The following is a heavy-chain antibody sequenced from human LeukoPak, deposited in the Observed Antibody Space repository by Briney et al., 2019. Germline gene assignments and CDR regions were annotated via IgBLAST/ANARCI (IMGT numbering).Heavy chain of an antibody. CDR2: ISWNSASI. CDR3: ARDPDSRGTEPPFFDH. CDR1: GFIFDDYA. D-gene: IGHD3-22*01. Sequence: PGRSLRLSCAASGFIFDDYAMHWVRQAPGKGLEWVSGISWNSASIGYADSVKGRFTISRDNAKRSVYLQMNSLRVDDTALYYCARDPDSRGTEPPFFDHWGRGTLVTVSS. V-gene: IGHV3-9*01. J-gene: IGHJ4*02.